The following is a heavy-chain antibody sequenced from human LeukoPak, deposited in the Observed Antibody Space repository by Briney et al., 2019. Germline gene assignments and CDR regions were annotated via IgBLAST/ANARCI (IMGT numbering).Heavy chain of an antibody. CDR2: ISAYNGNT. D-gene: IGHD2-21*01. CDR3: ARVRCGGDCFLYYYYYMDV. Sequence: APVKVSCKASGYTFTSYGISWVRQAPGQGLEWMGWISAYNGNTNYAQKLQGRVTMTTDTSTSTAYMELRSLRSDDTAVYYCARVRCGGDCFLYYYYYMDVWGKGTTVTVSS. CDR1: GYTFTSYG. J-gene: IGHJ6*03. V-gene: IGHV1-18*01.